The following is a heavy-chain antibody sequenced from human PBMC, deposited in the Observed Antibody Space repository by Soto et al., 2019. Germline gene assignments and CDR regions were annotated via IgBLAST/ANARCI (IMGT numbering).Heavy chain of an antibody. CDR2: IIPIFGTA. D-gene: IGHD2-2*01. Sequence: QVQLVQSGAEVKKPGSSVKVSCKASGGTFSSYAISWVRQAPGQGLEWMGGIIPIFGTANYAQKFQGRVTITADESTSTDYKELSSLRSEDTAVYYCARDIVLVPAAMVYYYYGMDVWGQGTTVTVSS. J-gene: IGHJ6*02. CDR1: GGTFSSYA. V-gene: IGHV1-69*12. CDR3: ARDIVLVPAAMVYYYYGMDV.